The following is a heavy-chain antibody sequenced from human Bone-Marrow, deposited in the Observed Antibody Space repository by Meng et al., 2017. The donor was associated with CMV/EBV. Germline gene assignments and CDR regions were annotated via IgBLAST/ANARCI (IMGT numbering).Heavy chain of an antibody. D-gene: IGHD3-22*01. J-gene: IGHJ3*02. Sequence: GESLKISCAASGFTFSSYDMHWVRQATGKGLEWVSAIGTAGDTYYPGSVKGRFTISRENAKNSLYLQMNSLRAGDTAVYYCARGYYDSSGYYGLDAFDIWGQGTRVTCSS. CDR1: GFTFSSYD. CDR3: ARGYYDSSGYYGLDAFDI. V-gene: IGHV3-13*01. CDR2: IGTAGDT.